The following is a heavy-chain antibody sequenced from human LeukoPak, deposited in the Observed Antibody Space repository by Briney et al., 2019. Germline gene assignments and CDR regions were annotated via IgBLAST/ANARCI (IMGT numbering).Heavy chain of an antibody. CDR1: GFTFSSYS. D-gene: IGHD6-19*01. CDR2: ISSSSSTI. V-gene: IGHV3-48*01. Sequence: PGGSLRLSCAACGFTFSSYSMNWVRQAPGKGLEWVSYISSSSSTIYYADSVKGRFTISRDNAKNSLYLQMNSLRAEDTAVYYCARDQVLAVATRGPTWYYYYMDVWGKGTTVTVSS. J-gene: IGHJ6*03. CDR3: ARDQVLAVATRGPTWYYYYMDV.